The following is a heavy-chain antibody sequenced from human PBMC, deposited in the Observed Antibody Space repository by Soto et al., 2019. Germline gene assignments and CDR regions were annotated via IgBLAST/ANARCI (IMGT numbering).Heavy chain of an antibody. V-gene: IGHV3-23*01. CDR3: AKTRQAPVGTHFFDL. CDR1: GFTFSSFA. CDR2: VSADGVSS. J-gene: IGHJ4*02. Sequence: LRLSCEGSGFTFSSFAMGWVRQAPGKGLEWLSSVSADGVSSFSADSVRGRFRVSRDNSKNTLFLQMRFLRVEDTAVYYCAKTRQAPVGTHFFDLWGQGTQVTVSS.